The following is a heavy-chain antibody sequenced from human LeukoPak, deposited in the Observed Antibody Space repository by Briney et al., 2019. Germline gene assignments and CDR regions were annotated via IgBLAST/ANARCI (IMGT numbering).Heavy chain of an antibody. V-gene: IGHV4-59*01. J-gene: IGHJ6*02. CDR3: AREGEILYYGMDV. CDR2: IYYSGST. Sequence: PSETLSLTCTVSGGSTSSYYWSWIRQPPGKGLEWTGYIYYSGSTNYNPSLKSRVTISVDTSKNQFSLKLSSVTAADTAVYYCAREGEILYYGMDVWGQGTTVTVSS. D-gene: IGHD1-26*01. CDR1: GGSTSSYY.